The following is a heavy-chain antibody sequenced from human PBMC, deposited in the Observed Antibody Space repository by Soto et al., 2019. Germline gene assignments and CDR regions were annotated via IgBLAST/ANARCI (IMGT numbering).Heavy chain of an antibody. J-gene: IGHJ5*02. D-gene: IGHD2-2*01. V-gene: IGHV4-59*01. Sequence: QVQLQESGPGLVKPSETLSLTCTVSGGSISSYYWSWIRQPPGKGLEWIGYIYYSGSTNYNPSLKSRVTISVDTSKNQFSLKLSSVTAADTAVYSCARDRAYCSSTSCSPGGWFDPWGQGTLVTVSS. CDR1: GGSISSYY. CDR2: IYYSGST. CDR3: ARDRAYCSSTSCSPGGWFDP.